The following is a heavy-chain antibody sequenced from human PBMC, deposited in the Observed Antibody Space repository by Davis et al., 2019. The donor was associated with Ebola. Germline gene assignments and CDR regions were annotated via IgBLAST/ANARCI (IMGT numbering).Heavy chain of an antibody. J-gene: IGHJ4*02. CDR1: GFTFSSYA. V-gene: IGHV3-23*01. Sequence: GESLKISCAASGFTFSSYAMSWVRQAPGKGLEWVSAISGSGGSTYYADSVKGRFTISRDNSKNTLYLQMNSLRAEDTAVYYCAKDLVLLSGLADYWGQGTLVTVSS. D-gene: IGHD3-10*01. CDR3: AKDLVLLSGLADY. CDR2: ISGSGGST.